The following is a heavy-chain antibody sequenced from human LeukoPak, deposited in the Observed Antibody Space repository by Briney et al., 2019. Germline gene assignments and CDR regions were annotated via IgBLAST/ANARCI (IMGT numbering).Heavy chain of an antibody. Sequence: SETLSLTCTVSGGSISSSSYYWGWIRQPPGKGLEWIGSIYYSGSTYYNPPLKSRVTISVDTSKNQFSLKLSSVTAADTAVYYCDSFSSSSGLNAFDIWGQGTMVTVSS. J-gene: IGHJ3*02. CDR1: GGSISSSSYY. V-gene: IGHV4-39*01. D-gene: IGHD6-6*01. CDR2: IYYSGST. CDR3: DSFSSSSGLNAFDI.